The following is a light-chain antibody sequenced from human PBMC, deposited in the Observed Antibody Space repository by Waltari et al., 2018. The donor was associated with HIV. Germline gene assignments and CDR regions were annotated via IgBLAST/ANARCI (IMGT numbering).Light chain of an antibody. Sequence: DIVMTQSPDSLAVSLGERATINCKSRQSVLHHSDNKNNKNYLAWYQQKPGQPPQLLIYWASTRESGVPDRFSGSGSGTDFTLTISSLQAEDVAVYYCQQYYSNFLTFGGGTRVEIK. CDR2: WAS. CDR3: QQYYSNFLT. J-gene: IGKJ4*01. V-gene: IGKV4-1*01. CDR1: QSVLHHSDNKNNKNY.